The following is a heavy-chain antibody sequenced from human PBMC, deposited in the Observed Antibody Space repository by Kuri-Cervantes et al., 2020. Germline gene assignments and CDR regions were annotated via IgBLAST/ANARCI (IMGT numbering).Heavy chain of an antibody. Sequence: GESLKISCAASGFTFSSSWMHWVRQAPGKGLVWVSRINSDASSTRYADSVRGRFTISRDNAKNSLYLQMNSLRDEDTAVYYCARGSSSFWYYYYMDVWGKGTTVTVSS. CDR3: ARGSSSFWYYYYMDV. J-gene: IGHJ6*03. D-gene: IGHD6-6*01. CDR1: GFTFSSSW. V-gene: IGHV3-74*01. CDR2: INSDASST.